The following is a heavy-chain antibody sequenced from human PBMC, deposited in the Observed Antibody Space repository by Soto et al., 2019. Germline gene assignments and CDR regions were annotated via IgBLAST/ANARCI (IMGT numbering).Heavy chain of an antibody. D-gene: IGHD3-10*01. Sequence: QPGGSLRLSCAASGFTFSSYAMSWVRQAPGKGLEWVSAISGSGGSTYYADSVKGRFTISRDNSKNTLYLQMNSLRAEDTAVYYCAKDHVVRGPRPEVFDYWGQGTLVTVSS. CDR3: AKDHVVRGPRPEVFDY. CDR1: GFTFSSYA. V-gene: IGHV3-23*01. CDR2: ISGSGGST. J-gene: IGHJ4*02.